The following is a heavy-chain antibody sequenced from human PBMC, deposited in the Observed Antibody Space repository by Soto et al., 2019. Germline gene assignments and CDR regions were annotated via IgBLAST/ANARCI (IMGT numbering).Heavy chain of an antibody. CDR1: GYTFRSYL. CDR2: IYPGDSDT. CDR3: ARTSGGYLYYFDY. V-gene: IGHV5-51*01. D-gene: IGHD1-26*01. Sequence: GESLKISCKGSGYTFRSYLIGWVRQMPGKGLEWMGIIYPGDSDTRYNPSFQGQVTISVDKSINTAYLQWSSLKASDTAMYFCARTSGGYLYYFDYWGQGTLVTVSS. J-gene: IGHJ4*02.